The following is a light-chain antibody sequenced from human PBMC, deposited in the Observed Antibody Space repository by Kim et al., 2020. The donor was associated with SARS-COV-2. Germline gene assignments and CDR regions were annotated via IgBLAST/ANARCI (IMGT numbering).Light chain of an antibody. J-gene: IGKJ2*01. CDR3: QQYGSSVRT. Sequence: EIVLTQSPDTLSLSPGERATLSCRASQTVSNTYLAWYQQKPGQAPRLLIYGASSRATGIPDRFSGSGSGTDFTLTISGLELEDFALYYCQQYGSSVRTFGQGTKVDIK. V-gene: IGKV3-20*01. CDR1: QTVSNTY. CDR2: GAS.